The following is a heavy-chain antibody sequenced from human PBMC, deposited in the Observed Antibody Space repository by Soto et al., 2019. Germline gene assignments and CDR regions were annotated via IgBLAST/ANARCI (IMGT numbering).Heavy chain of an antibody. CDR3: ARGSIYYYDSRGYYRY. CDR2: IIPIFGTA. J-gene: IGHJ4*02. V-gene: IGHV1-69*13. CDR1: GGTFSSYA. D-gene: IGHD3-22*01. Sequence: SVKVSCKASGGTFSSYAISWVRQAPGQGLEWMGGIIPIFGTANYAQKFQGRVTITADESTSTAYMELSSLRSEDTAVYYCARGSIYYYDSRGYYRYWGQGTLVTVSS.